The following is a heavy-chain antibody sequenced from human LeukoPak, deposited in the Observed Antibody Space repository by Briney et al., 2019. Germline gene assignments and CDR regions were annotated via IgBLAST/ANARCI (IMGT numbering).Heavy chain of an antibody. V-gene: IGHV3-7*01. CDR3: ARDSYYDFWSGYYTGIAGDYYYYMDV. D-gene: IGHD3-3*01. CDR1: GFTFSSYW. J-gene: IGHJ6*03. CDR2: IKQDGSEK. Sequence: GGSLRLSCAASGFTFSSYWMSWVRQAPGKGLEWVANIKQDGSEKYYVDSVKGRFTISRDNAKNSLYLQMNSLRAEDTAVYYCARDSYYDFWSGYYTGIAGDYYYYMDVWGKGTTVTVSS.